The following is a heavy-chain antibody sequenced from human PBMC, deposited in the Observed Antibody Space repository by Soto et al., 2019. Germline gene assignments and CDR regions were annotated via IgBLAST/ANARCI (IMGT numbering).Heavy chain of an antibody. J-gene: IGHJ6*02. CDR2: IKPDGSDL. CDR3: ARQSLLKSIPIYGYFYYAMDV. D-gene: IGHD3-3*01. CDR1: GFIFSSSW. V-gene: IGHV3-7*03. Sequence: GGSLRLSCAASGFIFSSSWMTWVRQAPGKGLEWVANIKPDGSDLYYGDSVKGRFTISRDNARNSRYLQMSSLRAEDTAVYYCARQSLLKSIPIYGYFYYAMDVWGQGTSVTVAS.